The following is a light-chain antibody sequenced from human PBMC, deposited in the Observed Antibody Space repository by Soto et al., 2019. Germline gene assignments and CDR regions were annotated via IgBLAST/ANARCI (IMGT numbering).Light chain of an antibody. CDR1: SSAGADYKN. Sequence: QSVLTQPASVSGSPGQSITISCTATSSAGADYKNVSWYQQHPGNAPKLMIYEVTYRPSGVSNRFSGSKSGNTASLTISGLQAEDEAEYYCSSYTTSSTVFGTGTKVTVL. CDR3: SSYTTSSTV. V-gene: IGLV2-14*01. CDR2: EVT. J-gene: IGLJ1*01.